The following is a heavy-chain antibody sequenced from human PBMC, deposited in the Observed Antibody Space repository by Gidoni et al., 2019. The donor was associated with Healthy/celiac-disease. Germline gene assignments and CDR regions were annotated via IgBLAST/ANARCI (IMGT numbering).Heavy chain of an antibody. J-gene: IGHJ6*02. V-gene: IGHV3-30-3*01. CDR3: ARAKAAYYYYGMDV. Sequence: QVQLVESGGGVVQPGRSLRLSCAASGFTCSSYAMHWVRQAPGKGLEWVAVISYDGSNKYYADSVKGRFTISRDNSKNTLYLQMNSLRAEDTAVYYCARAKAAYYYYGMDVWGQGTTVTVSS. CDR2: ISYDGSNK. CDR1: GFTCSSYA.